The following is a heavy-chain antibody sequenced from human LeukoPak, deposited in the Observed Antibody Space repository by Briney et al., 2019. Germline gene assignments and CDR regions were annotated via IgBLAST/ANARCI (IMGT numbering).Heavy chain of an antibody. CDR2: INIDGSTT. D-gene: IGHD3-16*01. J-gene: IGHJ4*02. V-gene: IGHV3-74*01. CDR3: TRGGVDY. CDR1: GFTFTSYW. Sequence: GGSPRLSCVASGFTFTSYWMHWVRQAPGKGLVWVSRINIDGSTTNYADSVKGRFTISRDNAKNTLYLQMNSLRAEDTALYYCTRGGVDYWGQGTLVTVSS.